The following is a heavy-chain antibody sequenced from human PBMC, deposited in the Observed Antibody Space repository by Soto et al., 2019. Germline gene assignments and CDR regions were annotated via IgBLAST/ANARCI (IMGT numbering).Heavy chain of an antibody. CDR1: GGTFSGYF. J-gene: IGHJ4*02. Sequence: SETLSLTCTVSGGTFSGYFWTWIRQPPGKGLEWLAEINHSGITNYNPSVESRVSMSVDTSKNQFSLRLYSVTAADTAVYYCVRGPYNYNSRYFDYWGQGTLVTVSS. CDR2: INHSGIT. V-gene: IGHV4-34*01. CDR3: VRGPYNYNSRYFDY. D-gene: IGHD1-20*01.